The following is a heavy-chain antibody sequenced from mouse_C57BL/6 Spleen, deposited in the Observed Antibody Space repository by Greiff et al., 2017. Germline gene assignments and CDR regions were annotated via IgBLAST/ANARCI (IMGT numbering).Heavy chain of an antibody. V-gene: IGHV1-69*01. CDR1: GYTFTSYW. J-gene: IGHJ2*01. D-gene: IGHD1-1*01. Sequence: QVQLQQPGAELVMPGASVKLSCKASGYTFTSYWMHWVKQRPGPGLEWIGEIDPSDSYTNYNQKFKGKSTLTVDKSSSTAYMQLSSLTSEDSAVYYCARGVNYGSVDYWGQGTTLTVSS. CDR2: IDPSDSYT. CDR3: ARGVNYGSVDY.